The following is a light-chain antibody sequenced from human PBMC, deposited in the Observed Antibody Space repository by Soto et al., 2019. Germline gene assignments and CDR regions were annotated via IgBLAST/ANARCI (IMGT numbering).Light chain of an antibody. CDR2: GNS. CDR1: SSNIGAGYD. J-gene: IGLJ3*02. CDR3: QSYDSSLSGWV. V-gene: IGLV1-40*01. Sequence: QLVLTQPPSVSGAPGLRVTISCTGSSSNIGAGYDVHWYQQLPGTAPKLLIYGNSNRPSGVPDRFSGSKSGTSASLAITGLQAEDEADYYCQSYDSSLSGWVFGGGTKVTVL.